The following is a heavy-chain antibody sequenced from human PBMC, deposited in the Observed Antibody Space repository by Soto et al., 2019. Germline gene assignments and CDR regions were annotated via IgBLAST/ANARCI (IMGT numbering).Heavy chain of an antibody. CDR3: ATDFVGFHRMDV. Sequence: QITLKESGPTLVKPTQPLTLTCTFSGFSLTTRGVGVGWIRQPPGKALEWLALIYWDDDQRYSPSLKSRITNTKATPKNRVGLKMPNKDPVDQAPYYCATDFVGFHRMDVWGQGTPVTVSS. CDR2: IYWDDDQ. J-gene: IGHJ6*02. V-gene: IGHV2-5*02. D-gene: IGHD3-16*02. CDR1: GFSLTTRGVG.